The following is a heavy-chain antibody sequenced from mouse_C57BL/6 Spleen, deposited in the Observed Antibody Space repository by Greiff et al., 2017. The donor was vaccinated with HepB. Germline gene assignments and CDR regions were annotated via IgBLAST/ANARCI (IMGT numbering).Heavy chain of an antibody. Sequence: QVQLQQSGAELARPGASVKLSCKASGYTFTSYGISWVKQRTGQGLEWIGDIYPGSGSTNYNEKFKSKATLTVDTSSSTAYMQLSSLTSEDSAVYYCARRGIYYDYESGYFDVWGTGTTVTVSS. CDR3: ARRGIYYDYESGYFDV. D-gene: IGHD2-4*01. J-gene: IGHJ1*03. CDR1: GYTFTSYG. V-gene: IGHV1-81*01. CDR2: IYPGSGST.